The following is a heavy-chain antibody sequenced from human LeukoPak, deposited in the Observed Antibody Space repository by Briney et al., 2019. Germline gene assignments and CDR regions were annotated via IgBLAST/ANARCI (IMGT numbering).Heavy chain of an antibody. D-gene: IGHD2/OR15-2a*01. Sequence: GASVKVSCKASGYTFTSYGISWVRQAPGQGLEWMGWISAYNGNTNYAQKLQGRVTMTTDTSTSTAYMELRSLRSDDTAVYYCARANLNILSVMYFDLWGRGTLVTVSS. J-gene: IGHJ2*01. CDR1: GYTFTSYG. CDR2: ISAYNGNT. CDR3: ARANLNILSVMYFDL. V-gene: IGHV1-18*01.